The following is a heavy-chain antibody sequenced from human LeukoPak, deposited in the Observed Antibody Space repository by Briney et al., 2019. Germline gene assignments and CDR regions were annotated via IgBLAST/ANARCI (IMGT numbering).Heavy chain of an antibody. CDR3: ARGTIAAPGNDY. J-gene: IGHJ4*02. V-gene: IGHV3-7*01. CDR2: LKQDGSEK. CDR1: GFTFSVYW. Sequence: GSLRLSCAASGFTFSVYWMHWVGKAPGKGLEWVANLKQDGSEKHFADSVKGRFTISRDHAENSLYLQMNSLRAEDTAMYYCARGTIAAPGNDYWGPGTLVTVSS. D-gene: IGHD6-13*01.